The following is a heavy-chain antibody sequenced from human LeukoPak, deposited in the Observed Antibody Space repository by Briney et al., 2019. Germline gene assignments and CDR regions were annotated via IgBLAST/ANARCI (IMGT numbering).Heavy chain of an antibody. CDR3: ARGETRSYLYMDV. J-gene: IGHJ6*03. D-gene: IGHD6-6*01. V-gene: IGHV4-30-2*01. Sequence: SETLSLTCTVSGGSISSGGYYWSWIRQPPGKGLEWIGYIYHSGSTYYNPSLKSRVTISVDRSKNQFSLKLSSVTAADTAVYYCARGETRSYLYMDVWGKGTTVTVSS. CDR2: IYHSGST. CDR1: GGSISSGGYY.